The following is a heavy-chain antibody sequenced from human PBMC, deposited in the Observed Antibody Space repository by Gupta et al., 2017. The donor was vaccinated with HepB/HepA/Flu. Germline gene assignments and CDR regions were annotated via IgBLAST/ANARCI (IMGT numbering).Heavy chain of an antibody. CDR1: GGSISSSSYY. CDR3: ARHLGYCSGGSCYSFKYYYYYYMDV. Sequence: QLQLQESGPGLVKPSETLSLTCTVSGGSISSSSYYWGWIRQPPGKGLEWIGSIYYSGSTYYNPSLKSRVTISVDTSKNQFSLKLSSVTAADTAVYYCARHLGYCSGGSCYSFKYYYYYYMDVWGEGTTVTVSS. J-gene: IGHJ6*03. D-gene: IGHD2-15*01. CDR2: IYYSGST. V-gene: IGHV4-39*01.